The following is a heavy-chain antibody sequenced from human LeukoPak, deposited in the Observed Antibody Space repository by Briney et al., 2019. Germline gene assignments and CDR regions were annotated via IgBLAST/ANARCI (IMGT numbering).Heavy chain of an antibody. D-gene: IGHD1-7*01. V-gene: IGHV3-23*01. CDR3: AREDDWNYEDY. J-gene: IGHJ4*02. Sequence: GGSLRLSCAASGFTFSSYAMTWVRRAPGKGLEWVSSISSSDDSTYYAGSVKGRFTISRDNSKNTVYLQMNSLRAEDTAIYYCAREDDWNYEDYWGQGTLVTVSS. CDR1: GFTFSSYA. CDR2: ISSSDDST.